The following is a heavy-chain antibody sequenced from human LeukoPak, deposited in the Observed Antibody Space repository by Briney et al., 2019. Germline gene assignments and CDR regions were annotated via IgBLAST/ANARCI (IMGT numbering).Heavy chain of an antibody. CDR2: INWNGGST. Sequence: PGGSLRLSCAASGFTFDDYGMSWVRQAPGKGLEWVSGINWNGGSTGYADSVKGRFTISRDNAKNSLYLQMNSLRAEDTALYYCAGDSDFWSGGTHFRAFDIWGQGTIVTVSS. CDR1: GFTFDDYG. D-gene: IGHD3-3*01. J-gene: IGHJ3*02. CDR3: AGDSDFWSGGTHFRAFDI. V-gene: IGHV3-20*04.